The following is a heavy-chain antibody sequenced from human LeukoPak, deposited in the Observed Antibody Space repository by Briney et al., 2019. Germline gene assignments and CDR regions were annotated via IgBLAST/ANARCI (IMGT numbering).Heavy chain of an antibody. J-gene: IGHJ4*02. Sequence: TSETLSLTCFVSGDSIGSYFWSWIRQSPGKGLEWIGYIHYSWGGNYNPSLRSRVSMSEDSSKNQFSLMMNSVSAADSAVYYCARGRGGSGWETGLDFDLWGQGTLVTVSS. CDR2: IHYSWGG. V-gene: IGHV4-59*12. CDR1: GDSIGSYF. CDR3: ARGRGGSGWETGLDFDL. D-gene: IGHD6-19*01.